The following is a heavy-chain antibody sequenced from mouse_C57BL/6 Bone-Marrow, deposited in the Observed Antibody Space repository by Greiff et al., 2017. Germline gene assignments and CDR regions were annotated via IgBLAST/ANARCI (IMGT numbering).Heavy chain of an antibody. CDR2: ISSGSSTI. J-gene: IGHJ4*01. Sequence: DVKLVESGGGLVKPGGSLKLSCAASGFTFSDYGMHWVRQAPEKGLEWVAYISSGSSTIYYADTVKGRFTISRDNAKNTLFLQMTSLRSEDTAMYYCARQGTTDAMDYWGQGTSVTGSS. CDR1: GFTFSDYG. V-gene: IGHV5-17*01. CDR3: ARQGTTDAMDY. D-gene: IGHD1-1*01.